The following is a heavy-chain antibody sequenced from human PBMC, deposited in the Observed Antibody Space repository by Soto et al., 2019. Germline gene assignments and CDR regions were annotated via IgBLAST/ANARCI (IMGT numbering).Heavy chain of an antibody. CDR3: ARGLSYVKGTLRGMDV. D-gene: IGHD3-16*01. CDR1: GGSISSGGYY. J-gene: IGHJ6*02. V-gene: IGHV4-31*03. Sequence: SETRSLTCTVSGGSISSGGYYWSWIRQHPGKGLEWIGYIYYSGSTNYNPSLKSRVTISVDTSKNQFSLKLSSVTAADTAVCYCARGLSYVKGTLRGMDVWGQGTTVTVSS. CDR2: IYYSGST.